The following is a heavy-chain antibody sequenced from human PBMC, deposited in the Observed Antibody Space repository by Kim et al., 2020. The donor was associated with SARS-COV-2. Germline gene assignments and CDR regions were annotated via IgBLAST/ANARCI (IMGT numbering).Heavy chain of an antibody. Sequence: GWSLRLSCVASGFRFSSHAMTWVRQAPGKGLERVSIISGGGYTIYYADSVKGRFTVSRDNSKNTLYLQMNSLRAEDTALYFCAKDQSGNYYYYSGMDVWG. CDR2: ISGGGYTI. V-gene: IGHV3-23*01. J-gene: IGHJ6*01. CDR1: GFRFSSHA. CDR3: AKDQSGNYYYYSGMDV. D-gene: IGHD1-26*01.